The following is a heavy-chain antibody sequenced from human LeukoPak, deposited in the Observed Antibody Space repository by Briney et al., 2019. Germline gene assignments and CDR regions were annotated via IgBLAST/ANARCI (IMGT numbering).Heavy chain of an antibody. Sequence: ASVKVSCKASGYTFTGYYIHWVRQAPGQGLEWMGWINPNSGGTNSAQKFQGRVTLTRDTSISTAYLEVSSLRSDDTAVYYCARDLGSGWIIVDYWGQGTLVTVSS. CDR3: ARDLGSGWIIVDY. J-gene: IGHJ4*02. D-gene: IGHD6-19*01. CDR1: GYTFTGYY. V-gene: IGHV1-2*02. CDR2: INPNSGGT.